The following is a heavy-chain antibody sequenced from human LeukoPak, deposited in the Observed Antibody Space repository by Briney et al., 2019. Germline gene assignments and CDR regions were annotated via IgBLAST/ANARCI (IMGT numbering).Heavy chain of an antibody. D-gene: IGHD6-19*01. J-gene: IGHJ4*02. Sequence: GGSLRLSCAASGFTVSSNYMGWVRQAPGKGLEWVSVIYSGGDTYYADSVKGRFTISRDNSKNMIYLEMSSLKAEDTAVYYCAKERSLEIAVARTIFDYWGQGTLVTVSS. CDR3: AKERSLEIAVARTIFDY. CDR1: GFTVSSNY. CDR2: IYSGGDT. V-gene: IGHV3-66*01.